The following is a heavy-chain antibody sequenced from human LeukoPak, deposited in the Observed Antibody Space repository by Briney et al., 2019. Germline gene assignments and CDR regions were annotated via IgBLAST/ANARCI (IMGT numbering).Heavy chain of an antibody. CDR2: IDWDDDK. Sequence: SGPTLVNPTQTLTLTCTFSGFSLSTSGMCVTWIRQPPGKALEWLARIDWDDDKYYSTSLKTRLTISKETSKNQVVLIMTNMDPVDTATYYCARIPYSGSYFDYWGQGTLVTVSS. CDR3: ARIPYSGSYFDY. J-gene: IGHJ4*02. V-gene: IGHV2-70*11. D-gene: IGHD1-26*01. CDR1: GFSLSTSGMC.